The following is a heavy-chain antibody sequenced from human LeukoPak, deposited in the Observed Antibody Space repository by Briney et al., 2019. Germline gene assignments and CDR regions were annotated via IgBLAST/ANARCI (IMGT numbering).Heavy chain of an antibody. V-gene: IGHV4-4*07. CDR3: ARDLDCSSTSCYIPYPLSVAYNWFDP. D-gene: IGHD2-2*01. J-gene: IGHJ5*02. CDR1: GGSISSYY. CDR2: IYTSGST. Sequence: SETMSLTSTVSGGSISSYYWSWIRQPAGKGLEWIGRIYTSGSTNYNPSLKSRVTMSVDTSKNQFSLKLSSVTAADTAVYYCARDLDCSSTSCYIPYPLSVAYNWFDPWGQGTLVTVSS.